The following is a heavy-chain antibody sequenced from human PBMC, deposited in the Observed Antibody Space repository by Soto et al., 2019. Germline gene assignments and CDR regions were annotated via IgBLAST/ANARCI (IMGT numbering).Heavy chain of an antibody. Sequence: EVQLLESGGGLVQPGGSLRLSCAASGFTFSTYAMNWVRQAPGKGLEGVAGISGSGDSTYYADSVKGRFTVSRDNSKNTLYVHMNSLCAADAAVFSCAKERSSGWSFDYWGQGTLVTVSS. CDR3: AKERSSGWSFDY. J-gene: IGHJ4*02. CDR2: ISGSGDST. CDR1: GFTFSTYA. V-gene: IGHV3-23*01. D-gene: IGHD6-19*01.